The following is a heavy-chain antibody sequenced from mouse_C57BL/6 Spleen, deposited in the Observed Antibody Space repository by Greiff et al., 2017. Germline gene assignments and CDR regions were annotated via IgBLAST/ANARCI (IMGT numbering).Heavy chain of an antibody. V-gene: IGHV1-69*01. Sequence: QVQLQQPGAELVMPGASVKLSCKASGYTFTSYWMHWVKQRPGQGLEWIGEIDPSDSYTNYNQKFKGKSTLTVDKSSSTAYMQLSSLTSEDSAVYYCARSGEGYYGSRALADYWGQGTTLTVSS. CDR3: ARSGEGYYGSRALADY. CDR2: IDPSDSYT. D-gene: IGHD1-1*01. CDR1: GYTFTSYW. J-gene: IGHJ2*01.